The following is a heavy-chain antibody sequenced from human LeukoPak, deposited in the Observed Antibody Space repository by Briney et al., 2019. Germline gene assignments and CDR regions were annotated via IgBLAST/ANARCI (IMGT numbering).Heavy chain of an antibody. CDR2: INPNSGGT. Sequence: ASVKVSCKASGYTFTGYYMHWVRQAPGQGLEWMGWINPNSGGTNYAQKFQGRVTMTRDTSISTAYMELSRLRSDDTAVYYCARDSAEVHAIFDYWGQGTLVTVSS. CDR3: ARDSAEVHAIFDY. V-gene: IGHV1-2*02. J-gene: IGHJ4*02. D-gene: IGHD2-8*01. CDR1: GYTFTGYY.